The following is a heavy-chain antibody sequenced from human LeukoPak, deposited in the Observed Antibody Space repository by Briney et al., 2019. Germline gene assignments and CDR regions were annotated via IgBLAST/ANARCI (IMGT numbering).Heavy chain of an antibody. J-gene: IGHJ6*02. CDR2: ISGSGGST. D-gene: IGHD3-10*01. Sequence: PGASLRLSCAASGFTFSSYAMSWVRQASGKGLEWVSAISGSGGSTYYADSVKGRFTISRDNSKNTLYLQMNSLRAEDTAVYYCAKDNDPPGIYYYYGMDVWGQGTTVTVSS. V-gene: IGHV3-23*01. CDR3: AKDNDPPGIYYYYGMDV. CDR1: GFTFSSYA.